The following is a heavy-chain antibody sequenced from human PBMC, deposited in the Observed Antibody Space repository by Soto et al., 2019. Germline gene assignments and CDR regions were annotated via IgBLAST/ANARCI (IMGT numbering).Heavy chain of an antibody. CDR1: GGSFSGYY. CDR2: INHSGST. CDR3: ASQTMVRGATSNWFDP. J-gene: IGHJ5*02. V-gene: IGHV4-34*01. Sequence: ASETLSLTCAVYGGSFSGYYWSWIRQPPGKGLEWIGEINHSGSTNYNPSLKSRVTISVDTSKNQFFLKLSSVTAADTAVYYCASQTMVRGATSNWFDPWGQGTLVTVS. D-gene: IGHD3-10*01.